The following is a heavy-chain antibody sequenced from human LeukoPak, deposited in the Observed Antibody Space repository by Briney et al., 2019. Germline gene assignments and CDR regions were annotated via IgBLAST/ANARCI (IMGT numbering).Heavy chain of an antibody. CDR2: INHSGST. CDR3: ARRKDYYFDY. V-gene: IGHV4-34*01. Sequence: SETLSLTCAVYGGSFSGYYWSWLRQPPGKGLEWIGEINHSGSTNYNPSLKSRVTISVDTSKNQFSLKLSSETAADTAVYYCARRKDYYFDYWGQGTLVTVSS. CDR1: GGSFSGYY. J-gene: IGHJ4*02.